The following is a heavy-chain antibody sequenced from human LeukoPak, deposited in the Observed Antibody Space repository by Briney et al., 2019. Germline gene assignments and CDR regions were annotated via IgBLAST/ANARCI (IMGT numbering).Heavy chain of an antibody. J-gene: IGHJ4*02. D-gene: IGHD3-10*01. CDR1: GFTFSSYG. CDR2: TSAGGSST. Sequence: QPGGSLRLSCAASGFTFSSYGMHWVRQAPGKGLEWVSTTSAGGSSTYYADSVKGRFTISRDNSKNTFYLQMNSLRAEDTAVYYCAKAIYASGSPYTSIDYWGQGTLVTVSS. CDR3: AKAIYASGSPYTSIDY. V-gene: IGHV3-23*01.